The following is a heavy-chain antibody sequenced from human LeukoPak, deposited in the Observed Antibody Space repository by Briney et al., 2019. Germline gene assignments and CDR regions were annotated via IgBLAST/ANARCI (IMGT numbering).Heavy chain of an antibody. D-gene: IGHD6-19*01. CDR2: IYTSGST. J-gene: IGHJ5*02. CDR3: ARDLAVAGIERMGWFDP. V-gene: IGHV4-4*07. CDR1: GGSISSYY. Sequence: SETLSLTCTVSGGSISSYYWSWIRQPAGKGLEWIGRIYTSGSTNYNPSLKSRVTISVDTSKNQFSLKLSSVTAADTAVYYCARDLAVAGIERMGWFDPWGQGTLVTVSS.